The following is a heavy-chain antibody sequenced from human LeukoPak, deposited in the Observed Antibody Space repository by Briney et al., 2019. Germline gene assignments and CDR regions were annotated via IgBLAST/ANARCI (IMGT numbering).Heavy chain of an antibody. J-gene: IGHJ4*02. CDR3: ARDLRGGLFDY. Sequence: ASVKVSCKASGYSFTSYGISWVRQAPGQGLEWMGWISAYNGNTNYAQKLQGRVTMTTDASTSTAYMELRSLRSDDTAVYYCARDLRGGLFDYWGEGTLVTVSS. CDR2: ISAYNGNT. D-gene: IGHD3-16*01. CDR1: GYSFTSYG. V-gene: IGHV1-18*01.